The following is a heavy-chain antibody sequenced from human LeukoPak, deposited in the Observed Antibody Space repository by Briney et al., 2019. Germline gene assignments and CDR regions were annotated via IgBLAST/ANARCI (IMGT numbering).Heavy chain of an antibody. D-gene: IGHD4-17*01. CDR1: GYTFTGYY. Sequence: ASVKVSCKASGYTFTGYYMHWVRQAPGQGREWMGWINPNSGGTNYAQKFQGRVTMTRDTPISTAYMELSRLRSDDTAVYYCARYTYGSFYYFDYWGQGTLVTVSS. CDR2: INPNSGGT. V-gene: IGHV1-2*02. J-gene: IGHJ4*02. CDR3: ARYTYGSFYYFDY.